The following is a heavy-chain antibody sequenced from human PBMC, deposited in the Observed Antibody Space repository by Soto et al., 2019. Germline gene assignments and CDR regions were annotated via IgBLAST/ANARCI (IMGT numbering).Heavy chain of an antibody. J-gene: IGHJ4*02. CDR3: ARGGGLEQWLPREGAFDY. V-gene: IGHV3-21*01. Sequence: GGSLRLSCAASGFTFSSYSMNWVRQAPGKGLEWVSSISSSSSYIYYADSVKGRFTISRDNAKNSLYLQMNSLRAEDTAVYYCARGGGLEQWLPREGAFDYWGQGTLVTVSS. CDR2: ISSSSSYI. CDR1: GFTFSSYS. D-gene: IGHD6-19*01.